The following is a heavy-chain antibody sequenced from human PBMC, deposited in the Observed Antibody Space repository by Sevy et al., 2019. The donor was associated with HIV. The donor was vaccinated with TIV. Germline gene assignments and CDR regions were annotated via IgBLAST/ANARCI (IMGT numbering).Heavy chain of an antibody. CDR3: TTISYGSGALYYYYGMDV. Sequence: GGSLRLSCAASGFTFSNAWMSWVRQAPGKGLEWVGRIKSKTDGGTTDYAAPVKGRFTISRVDSKNTLYLQMNSLKTEDTAVYYCTTISYGSGALYYYYGMDVWGQGTTVTVSS. CDR2: IKSKTDGGTT. V-gene: IGHV3-15*01. J-gene: IGHJ6*02. D-gene: IGHD5-18*01. CDR1: GFTFSNAW.